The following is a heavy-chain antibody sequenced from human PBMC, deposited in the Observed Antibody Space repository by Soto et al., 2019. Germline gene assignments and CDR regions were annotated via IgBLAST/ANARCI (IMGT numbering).Heavy chain of an antibody. CDR1: GFTFSSYA. CDR2: ISGSGGST. J-gene: IGHJ4*02. CDR3: AGDIVVVPADRRIDY. V-gene: IGHV3-23*01. D-gene: IGHD2-2*01. Sequence: PGGSLRLSCAASGFTFSSYAMSWVRQAPGKGLEWVSAISGSGGSTYYADSVKGRFTISRDNSKNTLYLQMNSLRAEDTAVYYCAGDIVVVPADRRIDYWGQAPLVTVSS.